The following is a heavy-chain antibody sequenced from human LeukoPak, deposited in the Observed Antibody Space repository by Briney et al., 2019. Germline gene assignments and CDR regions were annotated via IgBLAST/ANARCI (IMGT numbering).Heavy chain of an antibody. D-gene: IGHD4-23*01. CDR1: GGSFSGYY. CDR3: ARGGYGGNWGSDAFDI. V-gene: IGHV4-34*01. Sequence: ETLSLTCAVYGGSFSGYYWSWIRQPPGKGLEWIGEINHSGSTNYNPSLKSRVTISVDTSKNPFSLKLSSVTAADTAVYYCARGGYGGNWGSDAFDIWGQGTMVTVSS. J-gene: IGHJ3*02. CDR2: INHSGST.